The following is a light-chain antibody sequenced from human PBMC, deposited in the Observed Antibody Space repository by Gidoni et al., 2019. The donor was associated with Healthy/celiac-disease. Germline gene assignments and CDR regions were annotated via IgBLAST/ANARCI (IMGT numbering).Light chain of an antibody. CDR1: SSNIGAGYD. V-gene: IGLV1-40*01. J-gene: IGLJ2*01. CDR2: GNS. CDR3: QSYDSSLSGVV. Sequence: QSVLTQPPSVSVSPGQRVTISCTGSSSNIGAGYDLHWYQQLPGTAPKLLSYGNSNRPSGVPDRFSGSKSGTSASLAITGLQAEDEADYYCQSYDSSLSGVVFGGGTKLTVL.